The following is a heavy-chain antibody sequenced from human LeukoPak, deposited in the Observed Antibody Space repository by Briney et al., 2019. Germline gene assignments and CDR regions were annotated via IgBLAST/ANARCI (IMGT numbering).Heavy chain of an antibody. CDR2: SSSSGSIT. CDR1: GFTFSSNG. J-gene: IGHJ4*02. V-gene: IGHV3-23*01. D-gene: IGHD1-26*01. CDR3: ASHGGSYYVLDY. Sequence: GGSLRLSCAASGFTFSSNGMSWVRQAPGKGLEWVSISSSSGSITDYADSVKGRFTISRNNSKNILYLQMNSLRVEDTAVYYCASHGGSYYVLDYWGQGTLVTVSS.